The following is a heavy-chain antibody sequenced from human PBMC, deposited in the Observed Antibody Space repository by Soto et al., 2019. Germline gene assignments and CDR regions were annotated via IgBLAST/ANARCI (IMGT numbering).Heavy chain of an antibody. CDR3: ARGLSSSGYDFQH. D-gene: IGHD6-19*01. CDR2: INHSGST. J-gene: IGHJ1*01. CDR1: GGSFSGYY. V-gene: IGHV4-34*01. Sequence: SETLSLTCAVYGGSFSGYYWSWIRQPPGKGLEWIGEINHSGSTNYNPSLKSRVTISVDTSKNQFSLKLSSVTAADTAVYYCARGLSSSGYDFQHWGQGTLVTVSS.